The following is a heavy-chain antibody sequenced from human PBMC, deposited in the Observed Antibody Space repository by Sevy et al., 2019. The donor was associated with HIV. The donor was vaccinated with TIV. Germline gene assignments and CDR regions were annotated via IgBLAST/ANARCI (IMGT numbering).Heavy chain of an antibody. CDR3: ARGGTESGYDPLDY. CDR2: IYYSGST. V-gene: IGHV4-59*12. Sequence: SETLSLTCTVSGGSISSFYWSWIRQPPGKGLEWIGYIYYSGSTNYNPSLKSRVTISVDTSKKQFSLKLSSVTAADTAVYYCARGGTESGYDPLDYWGQGTLVTVSS. D-gene: IGHD5-12*01. CDR1: GGSISSFY. J-gene: IGHJ4*02.